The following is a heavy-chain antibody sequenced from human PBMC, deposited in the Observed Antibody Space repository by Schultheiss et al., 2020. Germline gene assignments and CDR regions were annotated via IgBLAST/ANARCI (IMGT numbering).Heavy chain of an antibody. CDR3: AKGTVAYCSGGSCYPLDY. J-gene: IGHJ4*02. CDR2: ISSSSSYI. D-gene: IGHD2-15*01. V-gene: IGHV3-21*04. Sequence: GGSLRLSCAASGFTFSSYSMNWVRQAPGKGLEWVSSISSSSSYIYYADSVKGRFTISRDNAKNSLYLQMNSLRAEDTAVYYCAKGTVAYCSGGSCYPLDYWGQGTLVTVSS. CDR1: GFTFSSYS.